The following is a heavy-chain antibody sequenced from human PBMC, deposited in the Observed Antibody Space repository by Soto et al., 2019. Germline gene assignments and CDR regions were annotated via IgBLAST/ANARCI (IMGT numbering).Heavy chain of an antibody. Sequence: AGGSLRLSCAASGFTFSSYAMSWVRQAPGKGLEWVSAISGSGGSTYYADSVKGRFTISRDNSKSTLYLQMNSLRAEDTAVYYCAKDLILEDIVVVPAAAPLPDAFDIWGQGTMVTVSS. D-gene: IGHD2-2*01. CDR1: GFTFSSYA. CDR2: ISGSGGST. J-gene: IGHJ3*02. V-gene: IGHV3-23*01. CDR3: AKDLILEDIVVVPAAAPLPDAFDI.